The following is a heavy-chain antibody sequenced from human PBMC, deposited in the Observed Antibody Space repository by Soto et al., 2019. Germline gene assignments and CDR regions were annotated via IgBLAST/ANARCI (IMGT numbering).Heavy chain of an antibody. Sequence: GGSLRLSCAASGFTFSNYHMNWVRQAPGKGLEWVSSICGSGSSTYYADSVKGRFTISRDNAKNTLYLQMNSLRAEDTAVYYCAKVVGLKYGDYESDFDYWGQGTLVTVSS. CDR1: GFTFSNYH. V-gene: IGHV3-23*01. CDR2: ICGSGSST. CDR3: AKVVGLKYGDYESDFDY. D-gene: IGHD4-17*01. J-gene: IGHJ4*02.